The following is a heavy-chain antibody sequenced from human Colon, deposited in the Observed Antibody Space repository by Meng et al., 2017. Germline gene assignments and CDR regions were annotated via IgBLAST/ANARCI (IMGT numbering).Heavy chain of an antibody. CDR1: VGSFSGFY. CDR2: IDHFGIS. J-gene: IGHJ5*02. CDR3: ATGLRHGDWFDP. Sequence: QVQLRQWGAGLLTPSETLSLTCAVSVGSFSGFYWSWIRQPPGKGLEWIGEIDHFGISNYNSSLKGRLTMSVDTSKKQISLTLTSVTAADTAVYYCATGLRHGDWFDPWGPGTLVTVSS. D-gene: IGHD4-17*01. V-gene: IGHV4-34*01.